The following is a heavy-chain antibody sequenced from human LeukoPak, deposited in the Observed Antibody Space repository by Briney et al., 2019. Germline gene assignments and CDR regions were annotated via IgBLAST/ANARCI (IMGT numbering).Heavy chain of an antibody. J-gene: IGHJ6*03. Sequence: TSETLSLTCTVSGGSMKSGIYYWGWIRQHPGKGLEWLVYIFYSGSTYYNPSLKSRISISVDTSKNQFSLRLTSVTAADTAVYYCARWFGDPDPGDNYMDVWGNGTTVTVSS. D-gene: IGHD3-10*01. CDR2: IFYSGST. CDR1: GGSMKSGIYY. V-gene: IGHV4-31*03. CDR3: ARWFGDPDPGDNYMDV.